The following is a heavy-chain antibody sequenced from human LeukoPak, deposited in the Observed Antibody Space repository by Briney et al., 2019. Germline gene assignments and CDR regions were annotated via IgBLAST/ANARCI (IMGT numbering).Heavy chain of an antibody. V-gene: IGHV1-2*02. Sequence: ASVKVSCKASGYTFTGYYMHWVRQAPGQGLEWMGWINPNSGGTNYAQKFQGRVTMTRDTSISTAYMELSRLRSDDTAVYYCARRVGATTDYSYYYVDVWGKGTTVTVSS. D-gene: IGHD1-26*01. CDR1: GYTFTGYY. CDR3: ARRVGATTDYSYYYVDV. J-gene: IGHJ6*03. CDR2: INPNSGGT.